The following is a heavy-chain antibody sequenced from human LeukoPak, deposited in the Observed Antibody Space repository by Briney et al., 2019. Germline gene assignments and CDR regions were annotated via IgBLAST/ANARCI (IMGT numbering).Heavy chain of an antibody. V-gene: IGHV1-18*01. CDR3: ALYYYGSGSPGYYYYGMDV. Sequence: ASVKVSCKASGYTFTSYGISWVRQAPGQGLEWMGWISAYNGNTNYAQKLQGRVTMTTDTSTSTAYMELRSLRSDDTAVYYCALYYYGSGSPGYYYYGMDVWGQGTTVTVSS. CDR2: ISAYNGNT. CDR1: GYTFTSYG. D-gene: IGHD3-10*01. J-gene: IGHJ6*02.